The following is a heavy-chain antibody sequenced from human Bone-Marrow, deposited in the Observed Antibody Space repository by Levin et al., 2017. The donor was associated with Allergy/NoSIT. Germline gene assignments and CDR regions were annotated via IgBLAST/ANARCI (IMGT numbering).Heavy chain of an antibody. Sequence: SETLSLTCAPSGGSFSGYYCSWIRQFPGKGLEWIGEVHHSGRTNYKASLKSRVTISLDTSKNQSSLQLSSVTAADTATYYGTRGVDSMNYYRANWFDTWGQGTLVTVSS. CDR2: VHHSGRT. D-gene: IGHD1-7*01. V-gene: IGHV4-34*01. J-gene: IGHJ5*02. CDR3: TRGVDSMNYYRANWFDT. CDR1: GGSFSGYY.